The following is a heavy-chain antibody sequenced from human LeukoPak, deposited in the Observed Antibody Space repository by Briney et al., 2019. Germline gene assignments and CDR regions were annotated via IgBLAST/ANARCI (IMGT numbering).Heavy chain of an antibody. Sequence: GGSLRLSCAASGFTFSSYWMHWVRQAPGKGLVWVSRISGDGSTTSYPDSVKGRFTISRDNAKNTLHLQMNSLRVEDTSVYYCARGTYYGSFDLWGQGTLVTVSS. CDR2: ISGDGSTT. D-gene: IGHD4-17*01. J-gene: IGHJ4*02. CDR1: GFTFSSYW. CDR3: ARGTYYGSFDL. V-gene: IGHV3-74*01.